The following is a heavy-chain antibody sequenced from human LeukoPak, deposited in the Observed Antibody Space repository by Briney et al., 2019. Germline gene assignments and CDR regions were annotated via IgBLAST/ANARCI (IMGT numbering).Heavy chain of an antibody. V-gene: IGHV3-30*02. D-gene: IGHD2-15*01. J-gene: IGHJ4*02. CDR1: VFTLSFYG. Sequence: PGGSLRLSCAASVFTLSFYGMHWARQAPGKGLEWVAFIRCDGSNKYYADSVKGRFTISRDNFKNTLYLQMNGSRSRGNAVYYCAKDSVVVVAGDLFDYWGQGTLVTVSS. CDR2: IRCDGSNK. CDR3: AKDSVVVVAGDLFDY.